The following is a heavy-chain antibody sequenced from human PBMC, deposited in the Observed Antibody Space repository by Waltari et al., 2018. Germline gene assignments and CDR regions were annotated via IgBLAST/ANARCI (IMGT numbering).Heavy chain of an antibody. V-gene: IGHV4-61*02. CDR2: IDTSGXT. Sequence: LRESGPXLVXXSQTLSXTCSXPVGSIRSGSYYWSWIRQPDGKGLAWIGRIDTSGXTNYKSPLKSXATISVDTSKNQFSLKLXSVTAADTXVXYCXRGGGSRNWFDXWGQGILVTVSS. CDR3: XRGGGSRNWFDX. D-gene: IGHD3-16*01. CDR1: VGSIRSGSYY. J-gene: IGHJ5*02.